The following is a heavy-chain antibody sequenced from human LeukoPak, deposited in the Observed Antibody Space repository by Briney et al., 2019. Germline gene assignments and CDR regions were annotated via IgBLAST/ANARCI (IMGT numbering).Heavy chain of an antibody. CDR1: GYTFTSYG. CDR3: AREDRDCGGDCPIDY. CDR2: ISAYNGNT. J-gene: IGHJ4*02. D-gene: IGHD2-21*02. V-gene: IGHV1-18*01. Sequence: ASVKVSCKASGYTFTSYGISWVRQAPGQGLEWMGWISAYNGNTNYAQKLQGRVTMTTDTSTSTAYMELRSLRSDDTAVYYCAREDRDCGGDCPIDYWGQGTLVTVSS.